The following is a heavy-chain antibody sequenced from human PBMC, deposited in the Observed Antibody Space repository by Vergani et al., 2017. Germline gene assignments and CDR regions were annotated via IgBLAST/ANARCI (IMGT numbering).Heavy chain of an antibody. CDR3: AKDSSSWYWSDY. V-gene: IGHV3-23*01. J-gene: IGHJ4*02. Sequence: EVQLLESGGGLVQPGGSLRLSCAASGFTFSSYAMSWVRQAPGKGLEWVSAISGSGGSTYYADSVKGRFTISRDNSKNTLDLQMNSLRAEDTAVYYCAKDSSSWYWSDYWGQGTLVTVSS. CDR2: ISGSGGST. D-gene: IGHD6-13*01. CDR1: GFTFSSYA.